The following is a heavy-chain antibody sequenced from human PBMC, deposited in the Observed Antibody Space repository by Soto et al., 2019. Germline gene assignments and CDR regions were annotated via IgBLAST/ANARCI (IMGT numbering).Heavy chain of an antibody. D-gene: IGHD3-22*01. CDR3: AKVVGRYDSSGYLAY. CDR2: ISYDGSNK. Sequence: PGGSLRLSCAASGFTFSSYGMHWVRQAPGKGLEWVAVISYDGSNKYYADSVKGRFTISRDNSKNTLYLQMNSLRAEDTAVYYCAKVVGRYDSSGYLAYWGQGTLVTVSS. CDR1: GFTFSSYG. J-gene: IGHJ4*02. V-gene: IGHV3-30*18.